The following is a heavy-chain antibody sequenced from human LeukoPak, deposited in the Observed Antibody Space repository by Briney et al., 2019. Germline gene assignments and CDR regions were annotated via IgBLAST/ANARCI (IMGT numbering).Heavy chain of an antibody. V-gene: IGHV1-18*01. CDR2: ISAYNGNT. Sequence: ASVKVSCKASGYTFTSYGISWVRQAPGQGLEWMGWISAYNGNTNYAQKLQGRVTMTTDTSTSTAYMELRSLRSDDTAVYYCARDDYGSGSYHSYYYYGMDVWGQGTTVTVSS. CDR1: GYTFTSYG. D-gene: IGHD3-10*01. J-gene: IGHJ6*02. CDR3: ARDDYGSGSYHSYYYYGMDV.